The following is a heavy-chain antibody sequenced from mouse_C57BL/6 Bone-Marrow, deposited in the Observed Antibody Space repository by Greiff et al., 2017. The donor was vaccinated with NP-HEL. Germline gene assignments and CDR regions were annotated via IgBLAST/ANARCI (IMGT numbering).Heavy chain of an antibody. Sequence: VQLQQSGAELVRPGTSVKVSCKASGYAFTNYLIEWVKQRPGQGLEWIGVINPGSGGTNYNEKFKGKATLTADKSSSTAYMQLSSLTSEDSAVYFCARGGGNYPAWFAYWGQGTLVTVPA. J-gene: IGHJ3*01. V-gene: IGHV1-54*01. CDR3: ARGGGNYPAWFAY. D-gene: IGHD2-1*01. CDR2: INPGSGGT. CDR1: GYAFTNYL.